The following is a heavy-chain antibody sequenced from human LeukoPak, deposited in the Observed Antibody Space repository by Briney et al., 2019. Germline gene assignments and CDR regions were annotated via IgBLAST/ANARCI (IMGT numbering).Heavy chain of an antibody. J-gene: IGHJ5*02. V-gene: IGHV4-4*02. CDR3: TTYYNILTGYTFDT. Sequence: SGTLSLTRVVSGGSIIRNNWWSWVRQSPEKGLEWIGEIGHTGDTNYKWSLRNRVTMSVDRSKNQFSLKLTSVTAADTAVYYCTTYYNILTGYTFDTWGPGTLVTVFS. CDR1: GGSIIRNNW. CDR2: IGHTGDT. D-gene: IGHD3-9*01.